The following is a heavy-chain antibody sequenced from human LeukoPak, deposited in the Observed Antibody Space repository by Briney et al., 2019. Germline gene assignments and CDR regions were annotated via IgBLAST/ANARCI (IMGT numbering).Heavy chain of an antibody. CDR3: ARDSLYRFDY. CDR2: ISSSSSTI. D-gene: IGHD2-8*01. J-gene: IGHJ4*02. V-gene: IGHV3-48*01. CDR1: GFTFSSYS. Sequence: PGGSLRLSCAASGFTFSSYSMTWVRQAPGKGLEWVSYISSSSSTIYYADSVKGRFTISRDNAKNSLYLQMNSLRAEDTAVYYCARDSLYRFDYWGQGTLVTVPS.